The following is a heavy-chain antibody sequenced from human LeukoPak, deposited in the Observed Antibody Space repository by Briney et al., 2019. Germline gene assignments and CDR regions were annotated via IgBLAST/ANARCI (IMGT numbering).Heavy chain of an antibody. J-gene: IGHJ4*02. Sequence: GESLKISCKGSGYSFTTYWIGWVRQMPGKGLEWMGIIYPGDSDTRHSPSFQGQVTISADKSISTAYLQWISLKASDTAMYYCARLDSDYYFDYWGQGTLVTVSS. V-gene: IGHV5-51*01. D-gene: IGHD3-10*01. CDR3: ARLDSDYYFDY. CDR2: IYPGDSDT. CDR1: GYSFTTYW.